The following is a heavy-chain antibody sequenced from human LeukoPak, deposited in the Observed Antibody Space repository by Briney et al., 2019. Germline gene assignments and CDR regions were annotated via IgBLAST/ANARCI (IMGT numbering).Heavy chain of an antibody. CDR2: IYYSGST. Sequence: SETLSLTCTVSGGSISSYYWSWIRQPPGKGLEWIGYIYYSGSTNYNPSLKSRVTISVDTSKNQFSLKLSSVTAADTAVYYCARDRAIRYFDWLSNGMDVWGQGTTVTVSS. V-gene: IGHV4-59*12. J-gene: IGHJ6*02. CDR1: GGSISSYY. D-gene: IGHD3-9*01. CDR3: ARDRAIRYFDWLSNGMDV.